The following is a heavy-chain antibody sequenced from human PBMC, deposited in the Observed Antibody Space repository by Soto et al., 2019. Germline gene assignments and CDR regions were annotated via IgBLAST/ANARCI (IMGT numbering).Heavy chain of an antibody. D-gene: IGHD5-12*01. V-gene: IGHV4-34*02. J-gene: IGHJ4*02. CDR3: ARGVATIRD. Sequence: QEQLQQWGAGLLKPSETLSLTCAVNGGSFSDYNWSWIRQPPGKRLEWIGEINNSGGTNYNPSLKSRVTISVDTSQNEFSLKLSSVTAADTALYYCARGVATIRDWGQGTLVTVSS. CDR2: INNSGGT. CDR1: GGSFSDYN.